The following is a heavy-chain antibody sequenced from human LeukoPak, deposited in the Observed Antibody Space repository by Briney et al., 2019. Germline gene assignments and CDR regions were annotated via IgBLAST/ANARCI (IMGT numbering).Heavy chain of an antibody. V-gene: IGHV4-30-4*08. CDR2: IYYSGST. CDR3: ARVRYCSSTSCYTGNYYYYMDV. D-gene: IGHD2-2*02. Sequence: SETLSLTCAVSGGSISSGGYSWSWIRQPPGKGLEWIGYIYYSGSTYYNPSLKSRVTISVDTSKNQFSLKLSSVTAADTAVYYCARVRYCSSTSCYTGNYYYYMDVWGKGTTVTVSS. CDR1: GGSISSGGYS. J-gene: IGHJ6*03.